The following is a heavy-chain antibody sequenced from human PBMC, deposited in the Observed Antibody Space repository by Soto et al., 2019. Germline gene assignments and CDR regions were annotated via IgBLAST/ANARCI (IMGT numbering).Heavy chain of an antibody. V-gene: IGHV5-51*01. CDR3: ARVLNGDYAY. Sequence: PGESLKISCKGSGYSFTNFWIGWVRQMPGKGLEWMGIIYPGDSETRYSPSFQGQVTVSADKSISTAYLQWSSLKASDTAMYYCARVLNGDYAYWGQGTLVTVSS. CDR2: IYPGDSET. D-gene: IGHD4-17*01. J-gene: IGHJ4*02. CDR1: GYSFTNFW.